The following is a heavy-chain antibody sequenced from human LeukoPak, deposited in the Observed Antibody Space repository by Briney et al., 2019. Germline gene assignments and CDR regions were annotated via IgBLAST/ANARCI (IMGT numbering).Heavy chain of an antibody. Sequence: PSETLSLTCPVSGGSISSYYWSWIRQPPGKGLEWIGYIYYSGSTSYNPSLKSRVTISVDTSKNQFSLKLSSVTAADTAVYYCARHSAPYGGWFDPWGQGTLVTVSS. V-gene: IGHV4-59*08. CDR1: GGSISSYY. CDR2: IYYSGST. J-gene: IGHJ5*02. D-gene: IGHD4-23*01. CDR3: ARHSAPYGGWFDP.